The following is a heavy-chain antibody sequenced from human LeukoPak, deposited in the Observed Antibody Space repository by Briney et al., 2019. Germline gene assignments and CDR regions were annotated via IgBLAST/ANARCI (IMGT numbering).Heavy chain of an antibody. J-gene: IGHJ4*02. D-gene: IGHD2-2*01. Sequence: GGSLRLSCAASGFTLSSYSMIWVRQAPGKGLEWVAVISYDGSNKYYADSVKGRFTISRDNSKNTLYLQMNSLRAEDTAVYYCARDLRVGVPAAMCNYWGQGTLVTVSS. CDR3: ARDLRVGVPAAMCNY. CDR2: ISYDGSNK. V-gene: IGHV3-30*03. CDR1: GFTLSSYS.